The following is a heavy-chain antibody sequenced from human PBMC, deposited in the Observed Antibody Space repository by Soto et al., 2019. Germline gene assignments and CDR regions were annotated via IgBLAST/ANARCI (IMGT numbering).Heavy chain of an antibody. Sequence: QVQLQESGPGLVKPSQTLSLTCTVSGGSISSGDYYWSWIRQPPGKGLEWIGYIYYSGSTYYNPSLKSRVTISVDTSKNQFSLKLSSVTAADTAVYYCARIQYYYDSSGYYQVFFDYWGQGTLVTVSS. D-gene: IGHD3-22*01. CDR2: IYYSGST. J-gene: IGHJ4*02. CDR1: GGSISSGDYY. CDR3: ARIQYYYDSSGYYQVFFDY. V-gene: IGHV4-30-4*01.